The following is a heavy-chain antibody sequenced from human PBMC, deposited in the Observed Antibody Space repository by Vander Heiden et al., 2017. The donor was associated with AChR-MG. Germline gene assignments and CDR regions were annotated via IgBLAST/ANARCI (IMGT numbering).Heavy chain of an antibody. V-gene: IGHV4-4*07. D-gene: IGHD5-12*01. CDR3: ARDLRGYSGYDFLRTCAFDI. CDR1: GGSISSYL. CDR2: IYTTGST. J-gene: IGHJ3*02. Sequence: QVQLQESGRGLVKPWETLSLTCTVPGGSISSYLWGWIRQPAVKGLEWIGRIYTTGSTNYNPSLKSRVTMSVDTSKNQFSLKLSSVTAADTAVYYCARDLRGYSGYDFLRTCAFDIWGQGTMVTVSS.